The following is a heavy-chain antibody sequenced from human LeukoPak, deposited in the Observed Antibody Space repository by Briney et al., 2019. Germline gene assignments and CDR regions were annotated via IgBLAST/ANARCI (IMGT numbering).Heavy chain of an antibody. V-gene: IGHV4-39*01. D-gene: IGHD4-17*01. J-gene: IGHJ5*02. Sequence: SETLSLTCGVSGGSISSSGSYWGWIRQPPGKGLEWIGDIYYSGSTSYNPSLKSRATMSVDTSKNQFSLKLTSVTAADAAVYFCARHNAYGDHGPWGQGTLVTVSS. CDR1: GGSISSSGSY. CDR3: ARHNAYGDHGP. CDR2: IYYSGST.